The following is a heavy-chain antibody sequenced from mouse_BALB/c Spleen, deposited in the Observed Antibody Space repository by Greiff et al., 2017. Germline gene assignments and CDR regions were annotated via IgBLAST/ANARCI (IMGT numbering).Heavy chain of an antibody. V-gene: IGHV1S26*01. Sequence: VQLPQSGAELVKPGASVKLSCKASGYTFPSYYMYWVKQRPGQGLEWIGYINPSTGYTEYNQKFKDKATLTADKSSSTAYMQLSSLTSEDSAVYYCARKETTVVGYFDYWGQGTTLTVSS. CDR2: INPSTGYT. CDR3: ARKETTVVGYFDY. CDR1: GYTFPSYY. D-gene: IGHD1-1*01. J-gene: IGHJ2*01.